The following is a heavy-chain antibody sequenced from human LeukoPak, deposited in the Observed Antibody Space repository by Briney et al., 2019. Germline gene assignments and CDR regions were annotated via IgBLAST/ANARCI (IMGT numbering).Heavy chain of an antibody. CDR1: GDSISSSGSY. CDR2: ISYSGST. J-gene: IGHJ4*02. V-gene: IGHV4-39*01. Sequence: SETLSLSCTVSGDSISSSGSYWGWLRQPPGKGLEWIGTISYSGSTYYNPSIKSRVTISVDTSKNQFFLQLNSMTAADTAVYYCARHFDFWGQGTLVTVSS. CDR3: ARHFDF.